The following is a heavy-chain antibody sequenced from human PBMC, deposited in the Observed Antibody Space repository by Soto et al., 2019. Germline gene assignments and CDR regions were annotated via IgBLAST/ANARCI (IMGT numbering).Heavy chain of an antibody. Sequence: QIHLVQSGGEVKKPGASVKVSCKTSGYTFTTYGISWVRQAPGQGLEWMGWITPFNDNTNYAQNFQGRVTMTTDTSTNTAYLELRSLTSDDTAVDYCARTDKGDYVPPLDNWGQGTLVTVSS. D-gene: IGHD4-17*01. V-gene: IGHV1-18*01. CDR1: GYTFTTYG. CDR2: ITPFNDNT. J-gene: IGHJ4*02. CDR3: ARTDKGDYVPPLDN.